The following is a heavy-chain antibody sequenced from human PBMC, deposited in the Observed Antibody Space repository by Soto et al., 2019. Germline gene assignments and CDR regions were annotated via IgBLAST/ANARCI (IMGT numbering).Heavy chain of an antibody. Sequence: GESLKISCKGSGYNFTIYYIGWVRQMPGKGLEWMGIVYPDDSDTRYSPSFQGQVTISADKSVSTAYLQWSSLKASDSAVYYCATTPTYRIFDIWGQGTMVTVSS. CDR3: ATTPTYRIFDI. J-gene: IGHJ3*02. CDR2: VYPDDSDT. CDR1: GYNFTIYY. V-gene: IGHV5-51*01.